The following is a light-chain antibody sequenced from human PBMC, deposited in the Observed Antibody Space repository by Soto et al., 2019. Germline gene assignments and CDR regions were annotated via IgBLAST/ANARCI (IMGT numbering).Light chain of an antibody. CDR3: MQTLLTLT. J-gene: IGKJ1*01. CDR1: QSLLHSNGYTY. Sequence: DIVKTQSPLSLPVTPGEPASISCRSSQSLLHSNGYTYLDWYLQRPGQSPQLLIYLGSYRASVVPDRFSGSGSGTDFTLKISRVEAGDVGVYYCMQTLLTLTFGQGTKVDIK. CDR2: LGS. V-gene: IGKV2-28*01.